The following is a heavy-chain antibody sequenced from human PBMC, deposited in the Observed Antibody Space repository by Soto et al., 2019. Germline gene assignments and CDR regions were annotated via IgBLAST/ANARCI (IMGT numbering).Heavy chain of an antibody. CDR2: IYWSGDE. J-gene: IGHJ3*02. Sequence: QGTLKESDPTLGKPTQTLTLTCSYSGFSLSTSGVGVGWIRQSPGKALEWLAHIYWSGDEHYRPSLKNKLSITNDTSNNQVVLIKTNMGTVESATNYCARWLAARRVFAFDIWGQGTMVTVSS. V-gene: IGHV2-5*01. CDR1: GFSLSTSGVG. CDR3: ARWLAARRVFAFDI. D-gene: IGHD6-6*01.